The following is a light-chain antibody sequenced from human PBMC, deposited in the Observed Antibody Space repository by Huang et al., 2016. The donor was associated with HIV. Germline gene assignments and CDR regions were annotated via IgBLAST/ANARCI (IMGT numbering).Light chain of an antibody. V-gene: IGKV3-11*01. Sequence: EIVLTQSPATLSLSPGGRATLSCRASQSIDPYLAWYQQKPGQAPRLLSYDASNRATAIPPRFSGSGSGTDFTLTISSLEPEDFAIYYCQQRSTFGQGTRLEIK. J-gene: IGKJ2*01. CDR2: DAS. CDR3: QQRST. CDR1: QSIDPY.